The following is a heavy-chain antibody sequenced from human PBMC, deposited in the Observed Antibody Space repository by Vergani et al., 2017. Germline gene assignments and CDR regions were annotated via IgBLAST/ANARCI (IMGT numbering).Heavy chain of an antibody. CDR2: IYYSGST. D-gene: IGHD2-21*02. CDR3: ARHLAYCGGDCYPYYYGMDV. V-gene: IGHV4-39*01. CDR1: GGSISSSSYY. Sequence: QLQLQESGPGLVKPSETLSLTCTVSGGSISSSSYYWGWIRQPPGKGLEWIGSIYYSGSTYSNPSLKIRVTISVDTSKNQFSLKLSSVTAADTAVYYCARHLAYCGGDCYPYYYGMDVWGQXP. J-gene: IGHJ6*02.